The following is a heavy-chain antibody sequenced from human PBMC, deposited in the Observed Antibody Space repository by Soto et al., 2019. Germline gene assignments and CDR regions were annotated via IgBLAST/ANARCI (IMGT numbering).Heavy chain of an antibody. D-gene: IGHD3-16*01. Sequence: GGSLRLSCAASGFTLSGYAMDWVRQAPGKGLERVSAISGSGGSTYYADSVKGRFTISRDNSKNTLYLQMNSLRAEDTAVYYCAKVDDYIWGSYARSDAFDIWGQGTMVTVSS. V-gene: IGHV3-23*01. CDR2: ISGSGGST. CDR3: AKVDDYIWGSYARSDAFDI. CDR1: GFTLSGYA. J-gene: IGHJ3*02.